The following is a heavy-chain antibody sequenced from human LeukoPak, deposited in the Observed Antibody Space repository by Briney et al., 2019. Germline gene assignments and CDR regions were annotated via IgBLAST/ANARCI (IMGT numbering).Heavy chain of an antibody. CDR3: ARGEGFYPCDY. V-gene: IGHV4-30-4*08. Sequence: SQTLSLTXTVSGGSISSGDYYWSWIRQPPGKGLEWIGYIYYSGSTYYNPSLKSRVTISVDTSKNQFSLKLSSVTAADTAVYYCARGEGFYPCDYWGQGTLVTVSS. J-gene: IGHJ4*02. CDR1: GGSISSGDYY. D-gene: IGHD2/OR15-2a*01. CDR2: IYYSGST.